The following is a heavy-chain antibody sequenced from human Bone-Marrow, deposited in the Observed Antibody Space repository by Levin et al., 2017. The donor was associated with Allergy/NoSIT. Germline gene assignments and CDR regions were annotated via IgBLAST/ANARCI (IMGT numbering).Heavy chain of an antibody. J-gene: IGHJ5*02. CDR2: ISYDGSNK. V-gene: IGHV3-30*18. CDR3: ANLFGDSSWYDGEAGHP. CDR1: GFTFSSYG. D-gene: IGHD6-13*01. Sequence: GGSLRLSCAASGFTFSSYGMHWVRQAPGKGLEWVAVISYDGSNKYYADSVKGRFTISRDNSKNTLYLQMNSLRAEDTAVYYCANLFGDSSWYDGEAGHPWGQGTLVTVSS.